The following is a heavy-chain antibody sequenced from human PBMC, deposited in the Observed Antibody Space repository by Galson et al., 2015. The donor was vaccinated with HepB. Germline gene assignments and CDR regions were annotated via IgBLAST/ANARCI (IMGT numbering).Heavy chain of an antibody. V-gene: IGHV3-23*01. J-gene: IGHJ4*02. CDR1: GFTFSSYA. CDR3: AKSRISYGLFDY. CDR2: ISGSGGST. D-gene: IGHD5-18*01. Sequence: SLRLSCAASGFTFSSYAMSWVRQAPGKGLEWVSAISGSGGSTYYADSVKGRFTISRDNSKNTLYLQMNSLRAEDTAVYYCAKSRISYGLFDYWGQGTLVTVSS.